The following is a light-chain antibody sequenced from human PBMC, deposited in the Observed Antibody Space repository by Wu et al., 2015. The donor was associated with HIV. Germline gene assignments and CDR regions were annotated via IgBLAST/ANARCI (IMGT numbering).Light chain of an antibody. J-gene: IGKJ5*01. CDR1: QSVSRY. V-gene: IGKV3-11*01. CDR2: DTF. Sequence: EIVLTQSPATLSLSPGERATLSCRASQSVSRYLAWYQQKAGQAPRLLIYDTFKRATGIPARFSGSASGTDFILTISSLEPEDFAVYYCQQCNKWPPTFGQGTRLEIK. CDR3: QQCNKWPPT.